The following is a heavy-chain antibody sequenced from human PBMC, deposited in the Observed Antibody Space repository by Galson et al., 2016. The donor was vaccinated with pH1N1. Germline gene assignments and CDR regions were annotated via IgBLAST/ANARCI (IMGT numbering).Heavy chain of an antibody. CDR3: VKEDIVVGEGWHHGMDA. V-gene: IGHV4-4*07. CDR2: LYKTGST. J-gene: IGHJ6*02. Sequence: SETLSLTCSVSGASISSHYWSWIRQPAGKGLEWIGRLYKTGSTKYTPSLQSRVTMSGDTSKNQISLKLTSVTAADTAVYYCVKEDIVVGEGWHHGMDAWGQGQRSPSP. CDR1: GASISSHY. D-gene: IGHD2-2*01.